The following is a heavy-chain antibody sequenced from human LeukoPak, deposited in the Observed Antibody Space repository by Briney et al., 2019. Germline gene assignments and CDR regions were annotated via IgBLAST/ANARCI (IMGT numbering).Heavy chain of an antibody. CDR2: ISGSGGST. V-gene: IGHV3-23*01. Sequence: GGSLRLSCAASGVTFSSYAMSWVRQALGKGLEWVSAISGSGGSTYYADSVKGRFTISRDNSKNTLYLQMSSLRAEDTAVYYCAKEGGTWIRLWLNFDYWGQGTLVTVSS. CDR1: GVTFSSYA. CDR3: AKEGGTWIRLWLNFDY. D-gene: IGHD5-18*01. J-gene: IGHJ4*02.